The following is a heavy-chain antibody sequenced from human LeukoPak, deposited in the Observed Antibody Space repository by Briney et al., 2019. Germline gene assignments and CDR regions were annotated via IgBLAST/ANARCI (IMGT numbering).Heavy chain of an antibody. V-gene: IGHV4-59*01. D-gene: IGHD1-26*01. Sequence: SETLSLTCTVSGGSISSYYWSWIRQPPGKGLEWIGYIYYSGSTNYNPSLKSRVTISVDTSKNQFSLKLSSVTAADMAVYYCARSLVGAIYFDIWGQGTMVTVSS. CDR3: ARSLVGAIYFDI. J-gene: IGHJ3*02. CDR2: IYYSGST. CDR1: GGSISSYY.